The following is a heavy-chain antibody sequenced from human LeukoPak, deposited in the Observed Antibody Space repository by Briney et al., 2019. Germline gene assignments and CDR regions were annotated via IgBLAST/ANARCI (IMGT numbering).Heavy chain of an antibody. CDR2: ISAYNGNT. D-gene: IGHD3-22*01. CDR1: GYTFTSYG. CDR3: ARVPWYYDSGGYDAFDI. Sequence: ASVKVSCKASGYTFTSYGISWVRQAPGQGLEWMGWISAYNGNTNYAQKLQGRVTMTTDTSTSTAYMELRSLRSDDTAVYYCARVPWYYDSGGYDAFDIWGQGTMVTVSS. V-gene: IGHV1-18*01. J-gene: IGHJ3*02.